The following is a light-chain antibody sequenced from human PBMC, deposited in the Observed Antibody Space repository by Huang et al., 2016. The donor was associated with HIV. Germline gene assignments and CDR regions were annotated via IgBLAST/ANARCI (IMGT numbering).Light chain of an antibody. CDR2: LWC. J-gene: IGKJ2*01. CDR3: MQALQSPPYT. CDR1: QSLLHNNGYNY. Sequence: DIVMTQSPLSLSVTPGEPASMSCRSSQSLLHNNGYNYLDWYLQKPGQSPQLLIYLWCNRASGVPDRFRGSGAGTDFTLKISRVEAEDVGVYYCMQALQSPPYTFGQGTKLEIK. V-gene: IGKV2-28*01.